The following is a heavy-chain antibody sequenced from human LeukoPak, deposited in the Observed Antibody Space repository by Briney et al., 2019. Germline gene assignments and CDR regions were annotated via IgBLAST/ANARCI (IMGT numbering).Heavy chain of an antibody. D-gene: IGHD3-3*01. CDR3: ARVKGSGYRNSIDY. CDR1: GFTFDDYA. V-gene: IGHV3-20*04. J-gene: IGHJ4*02. CDR2: INWNGGST. Sequence: GGSLRLSCAASGFTFDDYAMNWVRHAPGKGLEWVSGINWNGGSTYYRDSVKGRFTISRDNAKNSLYLQMNSLRAEDTALYYCARVKGSGYRNSIDYWGQGTLVTVSP.